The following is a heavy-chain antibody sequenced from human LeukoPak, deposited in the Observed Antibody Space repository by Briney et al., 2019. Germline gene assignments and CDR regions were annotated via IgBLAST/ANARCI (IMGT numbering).Heavy chain of an antibody. Sequence: SSGTPSLTCTVSGGSISSSSYYWGWIRQPPGKGLEWIGSIYYSGSTYYNPSLKSRVTISVDTSKNQFSLKLSSVTAADTAVYYCARVSISSGWIFDYWGQGTLVTVSS. D-gene: IGHD6-19*01. J-gene: IGHJ4*02. V-gene: IGHV4-39*07. CDR1: GGSISSSSYY. CDR3: ARVSISSGWIFDY. CDR2: IYYSGST.